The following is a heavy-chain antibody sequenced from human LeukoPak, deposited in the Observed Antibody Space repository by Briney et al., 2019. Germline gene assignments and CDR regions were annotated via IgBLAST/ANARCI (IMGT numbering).Heavy chain of an antibody. J-gene: IGHJ4*02. Sequence: GSLRLSCAASGFTFSNAWMSWVRQAPGKGLEWIGYIYYSGSTNYNPSLKSRVTISVDTSKNQFSLKLSSVTAADTAVYYCAREGRYCSGGSCYTDLDYWGQGTLVTVSS. V-gene: IGHV4-59*01. CDR1: GFTFSNAW. CDR2: IYYSGST. CDR3: AREGRYCSGGSCYTDLDY. D-gene: IGHD2-15*01.